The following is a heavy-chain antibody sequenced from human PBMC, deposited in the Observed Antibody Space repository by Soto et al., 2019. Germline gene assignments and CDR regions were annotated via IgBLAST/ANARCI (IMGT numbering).Heavy chain of an antibody. CDR1: RASIYTYS. Sequence: SETLSLTCTVSRASIYTYSWTWIRQPAGKGLQWIGHIYSSGSANYSPSLKSRVSMSVDSSKNQISLKLSSVTAADTAVYYCATMVGANDYWGQGTLVTVSS. D-gene: IGHD1-26*01. J-gene: IGHJ4*02. CDR2: IYSSGSA. CDR3: ATMVGANDY. V-gene: IGHV4-4*07.